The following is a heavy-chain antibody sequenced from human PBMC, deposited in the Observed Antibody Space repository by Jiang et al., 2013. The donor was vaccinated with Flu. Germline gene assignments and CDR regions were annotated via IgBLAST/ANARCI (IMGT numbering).Heavy chain of an antibody. CDR1: GFTFSSYG. V-gene: IGHV3-30*02. CDR3: AKDLLPHYHVAELDY. CDR2: IRYDGSNK. J-gene: IGHJ4*02. D-gene: IGHD3-16*01. Sequence: AASGFTFSSYGMHWVRQAPGKGLEWVAFIRYDGSNKYYADSVKGRFTISRDNSKNTLYLQMNSLRAEDTAVYYCAKDLLPHYHVAELDYWGQGTLVTVSS.